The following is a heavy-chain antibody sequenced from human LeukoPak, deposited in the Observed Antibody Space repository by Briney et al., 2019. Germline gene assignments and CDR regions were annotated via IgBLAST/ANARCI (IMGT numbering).Heavy chain of an antibody. CDR1: GFTFSDYY. CDR2: ISSSGSTI. CDR3: AGGYDSSAYSFQISYFDY. Sequence: GGSLRLSCAASGFTFSDYYMSWIRQAPGKGLEWVSYISSSGSTIYYADSVKGRFTISRDNAKNSLYLQMNSLRAEDTAVYYCAGGYDSSAYSFQISYFDYWGQGTLVTVSS. D-gene: IGHD3-22*01. J-gene: IGHJ4*02. V-gene: IGHV3-11*04.